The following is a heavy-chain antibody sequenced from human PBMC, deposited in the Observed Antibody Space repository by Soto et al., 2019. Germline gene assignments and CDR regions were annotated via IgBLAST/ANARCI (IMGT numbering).Heavy chain of an antibody. D-gene: IGHD3-10*01. CDR3: ARSPSMVRGVIMDY. Sequence: SETLSLTCAVSGGSISSGGYSWSWIRQPPGKGLEWIGYIYYSGSTNYNPSFKSRVTISVDTSKNQFSLKLSSMTAADAAVYYCARSPSMVRGVIMDYWGQGTLVTVSS. CDR2: IYYSGST. CDR1: GGSISSGGYS. J-gene: IGHJ4*02. V-gene: IGHV4-61*08.